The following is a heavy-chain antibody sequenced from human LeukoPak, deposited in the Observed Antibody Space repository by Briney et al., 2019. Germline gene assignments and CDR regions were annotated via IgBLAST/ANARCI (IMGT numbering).Heavy chain of an antibody. CDR2: INPSGGTT. J-gene: IGHJ4*02. CDR1: GYTFTSYY. Sequence: ASVKVSCKASGYTFTSYYMHWVRQAPGQGLEWMGIINPSGGTTNYAQKFQGRVTMTRDMSTSTVYMELSSLRSEDTAVYYCARFAVHRRIAVTGQFGLDYWGRGTLVTVSS. CDR3: ARFAVHRRIAVTGQFGLDY. D-gene: IGHD6-19*01. V-gene: IGHV1-46*01.